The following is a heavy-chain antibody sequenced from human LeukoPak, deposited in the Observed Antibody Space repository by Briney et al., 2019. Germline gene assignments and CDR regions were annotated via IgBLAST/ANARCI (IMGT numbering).Heavy chain of an antibody. CDR3: ARSDYYDYRQIDF. V-gene: IGHV4-39*01. J-gene: IGHJ4*02. Sequence: SETLSLTCTVSGDSISTSNYYWGWIRQSPGKGLEWLGSIYYNRITHYNPSLKRRVTIYVDTSRNQFSLHVFSVTAADTAVFYCARSDYYDYRQIDFWGQGTLVTVSS. CDR2: IYYNRIT. CDR1: GDSISTSNYY. D-gene: IGHD3-22*01.